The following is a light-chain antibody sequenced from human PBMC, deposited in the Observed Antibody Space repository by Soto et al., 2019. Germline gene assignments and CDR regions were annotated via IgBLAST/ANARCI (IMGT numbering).Light chain of an antibody. V-gene: IGLV3-21*04. CDR1: NIGSKS. CDR3: QVWDRSSDHVV. J-gene: IGLJ2*01. CDR2: YNS. Sequence: SYELTQPPSVSVAPGKTAMITCGGDNIGSKSVHWYQQKPGQAPVVVINYNSDRPSGIPDRFSGSNSGSTATLTITRVEAGYEADYYCQVWDRSSDHVVFGGGTKLTVL.